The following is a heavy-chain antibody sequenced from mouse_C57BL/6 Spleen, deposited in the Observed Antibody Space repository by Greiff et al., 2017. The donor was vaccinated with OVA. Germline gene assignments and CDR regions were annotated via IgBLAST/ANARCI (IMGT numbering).Heavy chain of an antibody. CDR1: GYTFTSYW. Sequence: VKLQQPGAELVKPGASVKLSCKASGYTFTSYWMQWVKQRPGQGLEWIGEIDPSDSYTNYNQKFKGKATLTVDTSSSTAYMQLSSLTSEDSAVYYCAAYGFDYWGQGTTLTVSS. V-gene: IGHV1-50*01. J-gene: IGHJ2*01. CDR2: IDPSDSYT. CDR3: AAYGFDY. D-gene: IGHD1-1*01.